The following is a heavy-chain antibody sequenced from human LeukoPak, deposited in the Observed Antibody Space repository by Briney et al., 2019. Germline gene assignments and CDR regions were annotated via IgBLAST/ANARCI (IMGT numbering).Heavy chain of an antibody. CDR1: GFTFSSYG. CDR3: AREGSSGRYHYFDY. Sequence: PGGSLRLSCAASGFTFSSYGMHWVRQAPGKGLEWVAVIWYDGSNKYYADSVKGRFTISRDNSKNTLYLQMNSLRAEDTAVYYCAREGSSGRYHYFDYWGQGTLVTVSS. CDR2: IWYDGSNK. V-gene: IGHV3-33*01. J-gene: IGHJ4*02. D-gene: IGHD6-19*01.